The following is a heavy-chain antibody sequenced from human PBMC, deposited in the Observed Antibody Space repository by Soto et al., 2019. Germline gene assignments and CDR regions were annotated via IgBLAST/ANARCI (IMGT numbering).Heavy chain of an antibody. V-gene: IGHV4-34*01. D-gene: IGHD6-13*01. CDR3: AREPPGSNSLTQPLRCFDP. Sequence: SETLSLTCAVDGGTFSGYYWSWISKTTGKGLEWIGEINHSGSTNYNPSLKSRVTISVDTSKNQFSLKLSSVTAADTAVYYCAREPPGSNSLTQPLRCFDPWGHGTPVTVSS. CDR2: INHSGST. J-gene: IGHJ5*02. CDR1: GGTFSGYY.